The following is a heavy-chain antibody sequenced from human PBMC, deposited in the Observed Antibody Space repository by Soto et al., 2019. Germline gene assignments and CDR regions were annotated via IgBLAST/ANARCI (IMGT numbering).Heavy chain of an antibody. V-gene: IGHV3-48*01. CDR1: GFTFSSYS. J-gene: IGHJ5*02. CDR2: ISSSSSTI. Sequence: PGXSLRLSCAASGFTFSSYSMNWVLQAPGKGLEWVSYISSSSSTIYYADSVKGRFTISRDNAKNSLYLQMNSLRAEDTAVYYCARHPERIAQIGWFDPWGQGTLVTVSS. CDR3: ARHPERIAQIGWFDP. D-gene: IGHD6-13*01.